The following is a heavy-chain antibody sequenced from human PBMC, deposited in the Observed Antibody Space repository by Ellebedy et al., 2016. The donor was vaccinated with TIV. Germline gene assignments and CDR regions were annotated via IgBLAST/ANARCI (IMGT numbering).Heavy chain of an antibody. CDR1: GDTFTYYA. J-gene: IGHJ3*02. D-gene: IGHD4-11*01. Sequence: AASVKVSCKGSGDTFTYYAISWVRQAPGQGLEWMGGIIPIFGIPNYAQKFQGRVTIAADKSTSTAYMDLSSLRSEDTAVYYCARADYSKDVAAAFDIWGQGTMVTVSS. V-gene: IGHV1-69*10. CDR3: ARADYSKDVAAAFDI. CDR2: IIPIFGIP.